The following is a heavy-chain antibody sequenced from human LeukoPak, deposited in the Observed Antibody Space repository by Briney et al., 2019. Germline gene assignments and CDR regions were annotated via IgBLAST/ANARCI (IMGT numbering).Heavy chain of an antibody. V-gene: IGHV4-59*01. CDR1: GGSISSYY. J-gene: IGHJ5*02. CDR3: ARAKDVLLWFGELLFPNWFDP. CDR2: IYYSGST. D-gene: IGHD3-10*01. Sequence: PSETLSLTCTVSGGSISSYYWSWIRQPPGKGLEWIGYIYYSGSTNYNPSLKSRVTISVDTSKNQFSLKLSSVTAADTAAYYCARAKDVLLWFGELLFPNWFDPWGQGTLVTVSS.